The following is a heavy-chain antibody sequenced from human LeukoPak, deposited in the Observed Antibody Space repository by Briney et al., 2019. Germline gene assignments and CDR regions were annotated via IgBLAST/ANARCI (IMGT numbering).Heavy chain of an antibody. CDR3: AKDMAYDSSGYGFDY. D-gene: IGHD3-22*01. CDR2: ISWNSGSI. V-gene: IGHV3-9*01. J-gene: IGHJ4*02. Sequence: GGSLRLSCAASGFTFDDYAMTWVRQAPGKGLRWVSGISWNSGSIGYADSVKGRFTISRDNAKNSLYLQMNSLRAEDTALYYCAKDMAYDSSGYGFDYWGQGTLVTVSS. CDR1: GFTFDDYA.